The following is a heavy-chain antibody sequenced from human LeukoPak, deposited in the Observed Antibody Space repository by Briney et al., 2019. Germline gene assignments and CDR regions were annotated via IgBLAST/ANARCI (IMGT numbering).Heavy chain of an antibody. D-gene: IGHD2-15*01. V-gene: IGHV1-46*01. CDR1: GYTFTSYY. CDR2: ISPSGGST. CDR3: ARDYLKVVVAGTAPSAGHMDY. J-gene: IGHJ4*02. Sequence: ASVKVSCKASGYTFTSYYMHWVRQAPGQGLEWMGIISPSGGSTSYAQKFQGRVTMTRDTSSSTVYMELSSLRSEDMAVYYCARDYLKVVVAGTAPSAGHMDYWGQGTLVTVSS.